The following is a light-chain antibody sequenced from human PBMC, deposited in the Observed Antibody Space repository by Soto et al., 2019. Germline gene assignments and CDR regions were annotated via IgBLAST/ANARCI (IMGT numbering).Light chain of an antibody. V-gene: IGLV1-40*01. Sequence: QSVVTQSPSVSGAPGQRGISSCTRSTSNIGAAYDVHWYQHLPGTAPKLLIYGNNNRPSGVPDRFSGSKSGTSASLAITGLQAEDEADYYCQSYDSSLSGLVFGGGTKLTVL. CDR3: QSYDSSLSGLV. CDR2: GNN. CDR1: TSNIGAAYD. J-gene: IGLJ3*02.